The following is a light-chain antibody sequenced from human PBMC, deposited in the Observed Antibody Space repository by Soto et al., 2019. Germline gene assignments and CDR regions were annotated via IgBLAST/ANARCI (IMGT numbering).Light chain of an antibody. CDR1: QSVGRSY. CDR2: GIS. J-gene: IGKJ5*01. V-gene: IGKV3D-20*02. Sequence: EIVLTHSPGTLSLSPCERATLSSSASQSVGRSYLAWYQQKPGQAPRLLISGISKRATGIPDRFSGSGSGTDFTLTISSLEPEDFAVYYCQQRSNWPITFGQGTRLEIK. CDR3: QQRSNWPIT.